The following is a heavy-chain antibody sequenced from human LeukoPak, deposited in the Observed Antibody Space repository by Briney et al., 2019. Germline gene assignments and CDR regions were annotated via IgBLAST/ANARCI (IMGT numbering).Heavy chain of an antibody. CDR2: ISYDGSNK. D-gene: IGHD1-26*01. Sequence: GRSLRLSCAASGFTFSSYAMHWVRQAPGKGLEWVAVISYDGSNKYYADSVKGRFTISRDNSKNTLYLQMNSLRAEDTAVYYCARDPCSHPQVGARKNWFDPWGQGTLVTVSS. J-gene: IGHJ5*02. V-gene: IGHV3-30-3*01. CDR3: ARDPCSHPQVGARKNWFDP. CDR1: GFTFSSYA.